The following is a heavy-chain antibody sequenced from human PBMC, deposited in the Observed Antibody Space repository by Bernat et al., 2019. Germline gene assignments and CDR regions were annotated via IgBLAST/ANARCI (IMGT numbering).Heavy chain of an antibody. D-gene: IGHD2-21*02. J-gene: IGHJ6*02. CDR1: GGTFSSYA. Sequence: QVQLVQSGAEVKKPGSSVKVSCKASGGTFSSYAISWVRQAPGQGLEWMGGIIPIFGTANYAQKFQGRVTITADESTSTAYMELSSLRSEDTAVYYCAREVNVVATAPSYGMDVWGQGTTVTVSS. V-gene: IGHV1-69*01. CDR3: AREVNVVATAPSYGMDV. CDR2: IIPIFGTA.